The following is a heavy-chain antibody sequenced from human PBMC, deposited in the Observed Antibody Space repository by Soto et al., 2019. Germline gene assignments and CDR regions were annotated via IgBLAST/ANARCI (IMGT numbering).Heavy chain of an antibody. CDR3: ARGGSGYRI. J-gene: IGHJ4*02. D-gene: IGHD3-10*01. Sequence: QVQLQESGPGLVKPSGTLSLTCAVSGGSISSSNWWSWVRQPPGKGLEWIGEIYHSGSTNYNPSIKSRVTISXXXSXXXXXXXXXXXXXXXXXVYYCARGGSGYRIWGQGXLVTVSS. CDR2: IYHSGST. V-gene: IGHV4-4*02. CDR1: GGSISSSNW.